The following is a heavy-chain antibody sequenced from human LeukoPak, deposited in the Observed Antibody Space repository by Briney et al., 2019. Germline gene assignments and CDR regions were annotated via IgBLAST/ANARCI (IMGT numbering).Heavy chain of an antibody. CDR1: GGSFSGYY. CDR2: IIHSGGT. Sequence: SETLSLTCAVYGGSFSGYYWSWIRQPPGKGLEWIGEIIHSGGTNYNPSLKSRVTISVDTSKNQFSLKLSSVTAADTAVYYCARSDYYDSSGYYPVGYWGQGTLVTVSS. CDR3: ARSDYYDSSGYYPVGY. V-gene: IGHV4-34*12. D-gene: IGHD3-22*01. J-gene: IGHJ4*02.